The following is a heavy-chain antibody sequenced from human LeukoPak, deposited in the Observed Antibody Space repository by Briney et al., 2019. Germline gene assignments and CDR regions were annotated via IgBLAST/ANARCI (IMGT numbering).Heavy chain of an antibody. CDR1: GFTFSSYW. Sequence: GGSLRLSCAASGFTFSSYWMSWVRQAPGKGLAWVANIKQDGSEKLYVDSVKGRFTISRDNAKNSLYLQMNSLRAEDTAVYYCARDLSRYDSSGFGYWGQGTLVTVSS. V-gene: IGHV3-7*01. CDR2: IKQDGSEK. CDR3: ARDLSRYDSSGFGY. D-gene: IGHD3-22*01. J-gene: IGHJ4*02.